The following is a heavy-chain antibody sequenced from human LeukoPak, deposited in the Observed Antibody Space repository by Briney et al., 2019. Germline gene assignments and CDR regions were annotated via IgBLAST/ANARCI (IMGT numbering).Heavy chain of an antibody. D-gene: IGHD1-26*01. CDR3: ARLRGSYAYHYYMDV. CDR2: IYHSGST. V-gene: IGHV4-38-2*02. Sequence: PSETLSLTCSVSGYSITSGYFWGWIRQPPGKGLEWIGSIYHSGSTYYSPSLKSRVTISVDTSKNQFSLKLSSVTAADTAVYYCARLRGSYAYHYYMDVWGKGTTVTISS. CDR1: GYSITSGYF. J-gene: IGHJ6*03.